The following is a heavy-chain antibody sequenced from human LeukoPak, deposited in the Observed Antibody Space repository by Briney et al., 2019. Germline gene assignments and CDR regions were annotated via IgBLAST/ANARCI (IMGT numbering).Heavy chain of an antibody. J-gene: IGHJ4*02. CDR2: IYPGDSDT. Sequence: GESLKISCKGSGYSFTSYWIGWVRQMPGKGLEWMGIIYPGDSDTRYSPSFQGQVTISADKSISTAYLQWSSLKASDTVMYYCARRLELRDFGGIGRSYYFDYWGQGTLVTVSS. D-gene: IGHD1-7*01. CDR1: GYSFTSYW. CDR3: ARRLELRDFGGIGRSYYFDY. V-gene: IGHV5-51*01.